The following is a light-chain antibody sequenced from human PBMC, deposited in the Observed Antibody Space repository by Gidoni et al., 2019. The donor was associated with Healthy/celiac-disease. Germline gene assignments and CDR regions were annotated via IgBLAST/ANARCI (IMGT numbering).Light chain of an antibody. CDR2: GAS. V-gene: IGKV3-15*01. J-gene: IGKJ4*01. CDR3: QQRSNWPRLT. CDR1: QSVSSN. Sequence: EIVMTQSPATLSVSPGERATLSCRASQSVSSNLAWYQQKPGQAPRHLIYGASTRATGIPARFSGSGSGTEFTLTISSLEPEDFAVYYCQQRSNWPRLTFGGGTKVEIK.